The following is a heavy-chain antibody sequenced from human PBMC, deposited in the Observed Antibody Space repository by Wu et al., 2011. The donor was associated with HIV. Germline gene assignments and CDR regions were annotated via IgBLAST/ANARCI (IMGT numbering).Heavy chain of an antibody. CDR3: ARAQDRLWMAAKVMGVFDP. D-gene: IGHD6-25*01. CDR2: ISAYNGDK. Sequence: QVQLVQSGAEVKKPGASVKVSCKTSGYTFPDYGIAWVRQAPGQGLEWMGWISAYNGDKKFGQNFQGRVTMTTDTSTSTAYMELRNLRSDDTAVYYCARAQDRLWMAAKVMGVFDPWGQGTQVTVSS. V-gene: IGHV1-18*01. J-gene: IGHJ5*02. CDR1: GYTFPDYG.